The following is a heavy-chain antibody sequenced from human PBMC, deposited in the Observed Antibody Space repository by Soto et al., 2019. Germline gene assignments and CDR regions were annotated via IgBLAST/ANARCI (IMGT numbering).Heavy chain of an antibody. D-gene: IGHD1-26*01. V-gene: IGHV1-3*01. CDR3: ARENVGVELHKGEHEY. Sequence: QVQLVQSGAEVKKPGASVKVSCKASGYTFNSYVLHWVRQAPGQRLEWLGWINAGNGKTKYSQKLQGRLTFARDTPASTAYMELSSLRSEDTAVYYCARENVGVELHKGEHEYWGQGTLVTVSS. J-gene: IGHJ4*02. CDR2: INAGNGKT. CDR1: GYTFNSYV.